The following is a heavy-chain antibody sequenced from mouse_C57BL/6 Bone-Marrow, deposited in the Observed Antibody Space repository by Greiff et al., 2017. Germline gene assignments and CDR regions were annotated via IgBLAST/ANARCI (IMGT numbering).Heavy chain of an antibody. D-gene: IGHD1-1*01. Sequence: QVQLQQSGPGLVQPSQSLSITCTVSGFSLTSYGVHWVRQPPGQGLEWLGVIWSGGSTDYNAAFISRLSIRKDNSKSQVFFKMNSLQADDTAIDYWAKSALYGRCAYWGQGTLVTVSA. CDR2: IWSGGST. J-gene: IGHJ3*01. CDR1: GFSLTSYG. V-gene: IGHV2-4*01. CDR3: AKSALYGRCAY.